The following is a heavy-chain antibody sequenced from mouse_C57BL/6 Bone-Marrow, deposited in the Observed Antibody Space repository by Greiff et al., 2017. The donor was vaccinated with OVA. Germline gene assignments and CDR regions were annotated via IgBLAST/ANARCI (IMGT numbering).Heavy chain of an antibody. Sequence: EVKLMESGGGLVKPGGSLKLSCAASGFTFSSYTMSWVRQTPEKRLEWVATISGGGGNTYYPDSVKGRFTISRDNAKNTLYLQMSSLRSEDTALYYCARRRWLPNAMDYWGQGTSVTVSS. V-gene: IGHV5-9*01. CDR3: ARRRWLPNAMDY. J-gene: IGHJ4*01. CDR1: GFTFSSYT. CDR2: ISGGGGNT. D-gene: IGHD2-3*01.